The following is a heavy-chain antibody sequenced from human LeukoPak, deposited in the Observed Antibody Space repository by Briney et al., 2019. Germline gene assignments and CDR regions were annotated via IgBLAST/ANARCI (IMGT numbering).Heavy chain of an antibody. V-gene: IGHV4-34*01. CDR3: ARGATVSQRFLRPFGY. J-gene: IGHJ4*02. CDR2: INHSGST. D-gene: IGHD3-3*01. CDR1: GGSFSGYY. Sequence: SETLSLTCTVYGGSFSGYYWSWIRQPPGKGLEWIGEINHSGSTNYNPSLKSRVTISVDASKNQFSLKLSSVTAADTAVYYCARGATVSQRFLRPFGYWGQGTLVTVSS.